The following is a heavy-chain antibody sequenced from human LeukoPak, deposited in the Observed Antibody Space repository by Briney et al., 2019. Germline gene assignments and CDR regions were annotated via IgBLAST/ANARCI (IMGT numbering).Heavy chain of an antibody. V-gene: IGHV3-48*01. CDR2: IKGDSDTI. Sequence: GGSLRLSCTASGFTFSDYGMNWVRQAPGKGLEWISYIKGDSDTIHYADSVKGRFTISRDNAKNSLSLQMTSLRAEDTALYYCAKDTGGGNSGVYYFDYWGQGTLVTVSS. D-gene: IGHD4-23*01. J-gene: IGHJ4*02. CDR3: AKDTGGGNSGVYYFDY. CDR1: GFTFSDYG.